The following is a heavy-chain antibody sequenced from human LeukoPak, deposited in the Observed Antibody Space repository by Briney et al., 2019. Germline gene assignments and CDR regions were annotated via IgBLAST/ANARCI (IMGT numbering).Heavy chain of an antibody. V-gene: IGHV1-18*01. CDR3: ARDHGGSYPVGYFDY. J-gene: IGHJ4*02. D-gene: IGHD1-26*01. CDR2: ISAYNGHT. CDR1: GYTFSSFG. Sequence: ASVKVSCKASGYTFSSFGINWVRQAPGQGLEWMGWISAYNGHTNYAQKLQGRVTMTTDTSTSTAYMELRSLRSDDTAVYYCARDHGGSYPVGYFDYWGQGTLVTVSS.